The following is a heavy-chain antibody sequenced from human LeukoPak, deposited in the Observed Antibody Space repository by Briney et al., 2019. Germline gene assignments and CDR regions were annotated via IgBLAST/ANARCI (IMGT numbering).Heavy chain of an antibody. CDR2: IYSGGST. D-gene: IGHD5-24*01. V-gene: IGHV3-53*01. CDR1: GFTVSSNY. J-gene: IGHJ4*02. Sequence: PGGSLRLSCAASGFTVSSNYMSWVRQAPGKGLEWVSVIYSGGSTYYADSVKGRFTISRDNSKNTLYLQMNSLRAEDTAVYYCAREMATEGFDYWGQGTLVTVSS. CDR3: AREMATEGFDY.